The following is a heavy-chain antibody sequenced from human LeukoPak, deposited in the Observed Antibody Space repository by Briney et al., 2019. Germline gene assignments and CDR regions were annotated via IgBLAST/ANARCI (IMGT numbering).Heavy chain of an antibody. Sequence: GGSLRLSCAASGFTFSSYEMNWVRPAPGKGREWVSCVNPDGSGTNYADSVKGRFTISRDNAKNTLYLQMTSLRVDDSAVYYCAKMAGAAIWGQGTMVTVSS. CDR1: GFTFSSYE. D-gene: IGHD2-8*01. CDR2: VNPDGSGT. J-gene: IGHJ3*02. V-gene: IGHV3-74*01. CDR3: AKMAGAAI.